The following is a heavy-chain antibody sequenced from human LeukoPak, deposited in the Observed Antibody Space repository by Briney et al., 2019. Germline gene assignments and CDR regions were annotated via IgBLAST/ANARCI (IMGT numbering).Heavy chain of an antibody. V-gene: IGHV3-48*01. CDR1: GFTFSSYS. D-gene: IGHD6-13*01. CDR3: ARGLLASALQRRGGYFDY. Sequence: GGSLRLSCAASGFTFSSYSMNWVRQAPGKGLEWVSYISSSSSTIYYADSVKGRFTISRDNAKNSLYLQMNSLRAEDTAVYYCARGLLASALQRRGGYFDYWGQGTLVTVSS. CDR2: ISSSSSTI. J-gene: IGHJ4*02.